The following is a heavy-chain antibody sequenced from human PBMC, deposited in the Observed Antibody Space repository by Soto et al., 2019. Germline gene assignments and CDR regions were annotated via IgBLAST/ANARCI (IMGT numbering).Heavy chain of an antibody. CDR3: ATSYGSGYRAFDY. Sequence: QVQLVQYEAEVKRPGSSVRVSCKASGDTFSFYSINWVRQAPGLGLEWMGRVNPILSMSNYAQRFQGRVTMTADKSTSTAYMELSGLRSEDTAMYYCATSYGSGYRAFDYWGQGALVTVSS. J-gene: IGHJ4*02. CDR2: VNPILSMS. D-gene: IGHD3-10*01. CDR1: GDTFSFYS. V-gene: IGHV1-69*04.